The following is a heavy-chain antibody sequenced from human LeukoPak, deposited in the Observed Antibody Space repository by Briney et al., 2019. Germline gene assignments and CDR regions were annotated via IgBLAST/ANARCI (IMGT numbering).Heavy chain of an antibody. V-gene: IGHV1-8*01. D-gene: IGHD4-17*01. J-gene: IGHJ4*02. CDR3: ARTPPDYGIDY. CDR1: GYTFISYD. CDR2: MSPNSGNT. Sequence: ASVKVSCKASGYTFISYDINWVRQATGQGLEWMGWMSPNSGNTGYAQKFQGRITMTKSTSISTAYMELSDLESEDTAAYYCARTPPDYGIDYWGQGTLVTVSS.